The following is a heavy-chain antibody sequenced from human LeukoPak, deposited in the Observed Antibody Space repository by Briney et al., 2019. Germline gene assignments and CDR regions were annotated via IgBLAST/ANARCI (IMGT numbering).Heavy chain of an antibody. CDR3: ARLGFCRGDNCLDDY. D-gene: IGHD2-15*01. Sequence: SETLSLTCTVSGGSMSPYYWSWMRQPPGKGPEYVGYIFYTGGTNYNPSLKRRVTVSLDTSKNQFSLKLSSVTATDTAVHYCARLGFCRGDNCLDDYWGQGTLVTVSS. V-gene: IGHV4-59*08. J-gene: IGHJ4*02. CDR1: GGSMSPYY. CDR2: IFYTGGT.